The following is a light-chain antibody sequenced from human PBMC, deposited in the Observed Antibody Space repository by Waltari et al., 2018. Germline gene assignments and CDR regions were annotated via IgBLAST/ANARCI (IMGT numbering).Light chain of an antibody. CDR1: PDISRF. CDR3: QKYNSAPYT. V-gene: IGKV1-9*01. J-gene: IGKJ2*01. Sequence: DIQLTQSPSFLSASTGDTVTITCRASPDISRFLAWYQQKSGKAPKLLISAASTLQRGVPFRFSGSGSGTEFTLTISGLQPEDVATYYCQKYNSAPYTFGQGTKLEIK. CDR2: AAS.